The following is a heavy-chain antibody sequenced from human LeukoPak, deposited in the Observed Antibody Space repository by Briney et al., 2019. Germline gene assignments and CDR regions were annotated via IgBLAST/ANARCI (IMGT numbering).Heavy chain of an antibody. Sequence: GESLRLSCAASGFTFTTYWMSWVRQAPGKGLEWVANIKQDGTEKYYVDSVKGRFTISRDNAKNSLYLQMNSLRVEDTAVYYCAKVAKYYYGSETYYFFEHWGQGTTVTASS. D-gene: IGHD3-10*01. V-gene: IGHV3-7*01. CDR3: AKVAKYYYGSETYYFFEH. J-gene: IGHJ6*02. CDR1: GFTFTTYW. CDR2: IKQDGTEK.